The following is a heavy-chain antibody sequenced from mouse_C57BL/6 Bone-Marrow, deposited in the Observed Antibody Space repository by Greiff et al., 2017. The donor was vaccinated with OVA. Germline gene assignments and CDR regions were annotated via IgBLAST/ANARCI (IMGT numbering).Heavy chain of an antibody. J-gene: IGHJ1*03. D-gene: IGHD2-4*01. CDR1: GFTFTDYY. V-gene: IGHV7-3*01. Sequence: DVQLVESGGGLVQPGGSLSLSCAASGFTFTDYYMSWVRQPPGKALEWLGFIRNKANGYTTEYSASVKGRFTISRDNSQSILYLQMNALRAEDSATYYGARSGDDYLWYFDVWGTGTTVTVSS. CDR2: IRNKANGYTT. CDR3: ARSGDDYLWYFDV.